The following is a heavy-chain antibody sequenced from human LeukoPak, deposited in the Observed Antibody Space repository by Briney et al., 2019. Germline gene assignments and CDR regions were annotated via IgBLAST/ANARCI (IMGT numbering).Heavy chain of an antibody. CDR1: GFTFSGHT. D-gene: IGHD2-8*02. CDR2: IGGSGGRT. V-gene: IGHV3-23*01. J-gene: IGHJ4*02. Sequence: GGSLRLSCAASGFTFSGHTMNWVRQAPGKGLEWVSAIGGSGGRTDYADAVKGRFTISRDNSRNTLYLQMTSLRAEDTAVYYCVRDTGVPAYNDYWGQGTLVTVSS. CDR3: VRDTGVPAYNDY.